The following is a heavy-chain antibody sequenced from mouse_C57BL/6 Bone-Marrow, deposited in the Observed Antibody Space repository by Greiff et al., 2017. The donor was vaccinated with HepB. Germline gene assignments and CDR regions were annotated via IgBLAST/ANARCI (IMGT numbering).Heavy chain of an antibody. CDR3: LGPTSRGDYAMDY. CDR1: GFNIKNTY. V-gene: IGHV14-3*01. J-gene: IGHJ4*01. Sequence: EVKLVESVAELVRPGASVKLSCTASGFNIKNTYMHWVKQRPEQGLEWIGRIDPANGNTKYAPKFQGKATITADTSSNTAYLQLSSLTSEDTAIYCCLGPTSRGDYAMDYWGQGTSVTVSS. D-gene: IGHD3-3*01. CDR2: IDPANGNT.